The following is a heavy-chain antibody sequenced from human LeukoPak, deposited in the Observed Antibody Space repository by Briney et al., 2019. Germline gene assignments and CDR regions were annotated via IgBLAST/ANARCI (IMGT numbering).Heavy chain of an antibody. Sequence: SETLSLTCTVSGGSISSYYWSWIRQPPGKGREGIGYIYYSGSTNYNPSLKSRVTISVDTSKNQFSLKLSSVTAADTAVYYCARATAEAGNHYWDQGTLVTVSS. V-gene: IGHV4-59*01. D-gene: IGHD6-19*01. J-gene: IGHJ4*02. CDR1: GGSISSYY. CDR3: ARATAEAGNHY. CDR2: IYYSGST.